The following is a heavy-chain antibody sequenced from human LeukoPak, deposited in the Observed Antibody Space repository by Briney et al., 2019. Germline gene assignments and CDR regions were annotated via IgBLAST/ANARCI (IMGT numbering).Heavy chain of an antibody. CDR2: IYRSGDT. CDR1: GFTVSSNH. CDR3: ATDPMTTVTTHDY. J-gene: IGHJ4*02. D-gene: IGHD4-17*01. V-gene: IGHV3-53*01. Sequence: GGSLRLSCAASGFTVSSNHMNWVRQAPGKGLEWVSVIYRSGDTYYADSVKGRFTISRDNSKNTLYLQMNSLRAEDTAVYYCATDPMTTVTTHDYWGQGTLVTVSS.